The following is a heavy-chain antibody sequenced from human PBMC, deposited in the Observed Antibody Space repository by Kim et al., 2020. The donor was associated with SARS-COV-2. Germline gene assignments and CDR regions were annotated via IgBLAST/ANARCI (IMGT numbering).Heavy chain of an antibody. J-gene: IGHJ4*02. D-gene: IGHD1-26*01. CDR3: ARHLISGSYPFDY. V-gene: IGHV1-46*01. CDR1: GYTFTSYY. Sequence: ASVKVSCKASGYTFTSYYVHWVRQAPGQGLEWLGVINLNTGNTAYARDFQDRVTMTRDTSTSTAYMELNSLRSEDTAVYYCARHLISGSYPFDYWGQGT. CDR2: INLNTGNT.